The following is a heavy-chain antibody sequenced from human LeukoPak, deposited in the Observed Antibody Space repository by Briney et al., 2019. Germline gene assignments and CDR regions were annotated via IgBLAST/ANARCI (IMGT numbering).Heavy chain of an antibody. CDR1: GFTFSSYA. V-gene: IGHV3-23*01. D-gene: IGHD3-16*01. CDR3: AKDKVPRQYTLFDY. J-gene: IGHJ4*02. CDR2: ISGSGGST. Sequence: QPGGSLRLSCAASGFTFSSYAMSWVRQAPGKWLEWVSYISGSGGSTYYADSGKGRFTISRDNSKNTLYLQMNSLRAEDTAVYYCAKDKVPRQYTLFDYWAQGTLVSVSS.